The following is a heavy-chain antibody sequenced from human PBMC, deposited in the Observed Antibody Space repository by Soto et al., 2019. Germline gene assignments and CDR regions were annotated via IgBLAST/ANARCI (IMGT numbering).Heavy chain of an antibody. V-gene: IGHV1-2*04. CDR2: INPNSGGT. D-gene: IGHD5-12*01. J-gene: IGHJ3*02. CDR3: AREGTSAYVAYKAFDI. Sequence: ASVKVSCKASGYTFTGYYLHRVRQAPGQGLEWMGWINPNSGGTNYAQKFQGWVTMTRDTSISTAYMELSRLRSDDTAVYYCAREGTSAYVAYKAFDIWGQGTMVTVSS. CDR1: GYTFTGYY.